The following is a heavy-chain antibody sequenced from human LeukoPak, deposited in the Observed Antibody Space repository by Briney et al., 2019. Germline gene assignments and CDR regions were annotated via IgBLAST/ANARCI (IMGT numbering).Heavy chain of an antibody. CDR1: GGSISSYY. CDR2: IYYSGST. Sequence: SETLSLTCTVSGGSISSYYWSWIRQPPGKGLEWIGSIYYSGSTYYNPSLKSRVTISVDTSKNQFSLKLSSVTAADTAVYYCARHDGYSNYYWFDPWGQGTLVTVSS. V-gene: IGHV4-59*05. CDR3: ARHDGYSNYYWFDP. J-gene: IGHJ5*02. D-gene: IGHD4-11*01.